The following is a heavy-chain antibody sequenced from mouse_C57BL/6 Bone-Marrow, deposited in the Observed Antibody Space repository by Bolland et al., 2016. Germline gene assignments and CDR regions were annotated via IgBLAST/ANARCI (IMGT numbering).Heavy chain of an antibody. Sequence: NYATHYAESVKGRFTISRDDSKSSVYLQMNNLRAEDTGIYYCTPYMGGFAYWGQGTLV. J-gene: IGHJ3*01. CDR2: NYAT. CDR3: TPYMGGFAY. V-gene: IGHV6-3*01.